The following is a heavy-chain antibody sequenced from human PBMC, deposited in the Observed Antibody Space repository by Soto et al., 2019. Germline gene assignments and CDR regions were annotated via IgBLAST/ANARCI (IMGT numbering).Heavy chain of an antibody. J-gene: IGHJ4*02. CDR2: IYYSGST. Sequence: QVQLQESGPGLVKPSETLSLTCTVSGGSISSDYWSWIRQPPGKGLEWFGYIYYSGSTNYNPSLKSRVTISLDTSKNLFSLKLNSVTAADTAVYYGARGEYNRKYWGQVTLVTVSS. V-gene: IGHV4-59*01. CDR1: GGSISSDY. CDR3: ARGEYNRKY. D-gene: IGHD1-20*01.